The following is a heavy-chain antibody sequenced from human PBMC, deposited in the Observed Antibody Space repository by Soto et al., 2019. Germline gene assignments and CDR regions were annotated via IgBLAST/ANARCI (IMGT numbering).Heavy chain of an antibody. CDR3: ASAKIGDYFQVY. J-gene: IGHJ4*02. V-gene: IGHV3-74*01. CDR1: GFTFSGYW. CDR2: INSDGSTT. D-gene: IGHD4-17*01. Sequence: EVQLVESGGGLVQPGGSLRLSCAVSGFTFSGYWMHWVRQAPRKGLVWVSRINSDGSTTSYADSVKGRFTISRDNAKNTLYLQMDNQRAEDTAVYFCASAKIGDYFQVYWGQGTLVTVSS.